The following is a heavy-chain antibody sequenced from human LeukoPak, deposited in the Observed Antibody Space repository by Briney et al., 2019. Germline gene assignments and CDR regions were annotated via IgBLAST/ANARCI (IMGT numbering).Heavy chain of an antibody. CDR3: AKDGGGPIAAAGTFYY. D-gene: IGHD6-13*01. Sequence: GGSLRLSCAASGFTFSSYSMNWVRQAPGKGLEWVSYISSSSSTIYYADSVRGRFTISRDNSKNTLYLQMNSLRAEDTAVYYCAKDGGGPIAAAGTFYYWGQGTLVTVSS. CDR2: ISSSSSTI. CDR1: GFTFSSYS. V-gene: IGHV3-48*01. J-gene: IGHJ4*02.